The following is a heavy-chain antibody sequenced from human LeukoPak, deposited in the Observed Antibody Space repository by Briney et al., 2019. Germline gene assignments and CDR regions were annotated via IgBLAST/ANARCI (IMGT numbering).Heavy chain of an antibody. CDR3: VGWSATRIDY. D-gene: IGHD3-3*01. J-gene: IGHJ4*02. CDR1: GGSISSDY. V-gene: IGHV4-4*07. CDR2: IYSSGST. Sequence: SETLSLTCTVSGGSISSDYWSWIRQPAGKGLEWIGRIYSSGSTNYNPSLKSRVTMSEDTSKNQFSLKLSSVTAADTAVYYCVGWSATRIDYWGQGTLVTVSS.